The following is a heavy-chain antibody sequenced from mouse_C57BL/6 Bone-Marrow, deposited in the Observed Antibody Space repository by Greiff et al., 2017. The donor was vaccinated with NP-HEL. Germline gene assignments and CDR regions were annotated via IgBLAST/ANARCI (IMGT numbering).Heavy chain of an antibody. CDR1: GYTFTDYY. CDR3: ARVYYYGSSYEY. V-gene: IGHV1-19*01. D-gene: IGHD1-1*01. Sequence: EVKLQQSGPVLVKPGASVKMSCKASGYTFTDYYMNWVKQSHGKSLEWIGVINPYNGGTSYNQKFKGKATLTVDKSSSTAYMELNSLTSEDSAVYYCARVYYYGSSYEYWGQGTLVTVSA. J-gene: IGHJ3*01. CDR2: INPYNGGT.